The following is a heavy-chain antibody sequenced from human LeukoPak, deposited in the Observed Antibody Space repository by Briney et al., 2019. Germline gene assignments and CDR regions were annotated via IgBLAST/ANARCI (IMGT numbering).Heavy chain of an antibody. CDR2: ISYSWST. CDR1: GGSITSGDYY. CDR3: ARGGYDLDS. V-gene: IGHV4-31*02. D-gene: IGHD5-12*01. J-gene: IGHJ4*02. Sequence: SETLSLTCIVSGGSITSGDYYWSWHRQHPGKDLEWIGYISYSWSTYYNPSFKSRVSISLDTSNNQFYLKLTSVTAADTSVYYCARGGYDLDSWGQGTLVTVSS.